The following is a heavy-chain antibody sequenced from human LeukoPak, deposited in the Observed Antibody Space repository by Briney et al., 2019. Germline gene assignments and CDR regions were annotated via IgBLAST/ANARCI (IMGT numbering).Heavy chain of an antibody. CDR3: ARDFQWLRAMDV. CDR2: MSYDGSNK. CDR1: GFTFSEYA. D-gene: IGHD6-19*01. Sequence: GRSLRLSCAASGFTFSEYAMHWVRQAPGKGLEWAAVMSYDGSNKYYADSVKGRFTISRDNSKNTLYVQMNSLRVEDTAVYYCARDFQWLRAMDVWGQGTTVTVSS. J-gene: IGHJ6*02. V-gene: IGHV3-30-3*01.